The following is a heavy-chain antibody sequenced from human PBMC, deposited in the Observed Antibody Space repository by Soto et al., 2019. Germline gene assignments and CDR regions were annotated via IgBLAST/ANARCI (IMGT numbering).Heavy chain of an antibody. CDR2: ISGTGTST. Sequence: EVQLLESGGGLVQPGGSLRLSCAASGFTFNNYAMNWVRQAPGKGLEWVSGISGTGTSTNYADSVKGRFTISRDNSKNTLYLQMSSLRADDTAVYYCAKEGTGSYYPHYFDYWGQGTLVTVSS. D-gene: IGHD1-26*01. CDR3: AKEGTGSYYPHYFDY. V-gene: IGHV3-23*01. CDR1: GFTFNNYA. J-gene: IGHJ4*02.